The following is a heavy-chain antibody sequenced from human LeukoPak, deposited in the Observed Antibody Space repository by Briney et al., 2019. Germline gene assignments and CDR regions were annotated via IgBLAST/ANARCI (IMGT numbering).Heavy chain of an antibody. CDR2: ISYDGSNK. CDR3: ARGECSGGSCYSDWFDP. CDR1: GFTFSSYG. D-gene: IGHD2-15*01. V-gene: IGHV3-30*03. J-gene: IGHJ5*02. Sequence: GRSLRLSCAASGFTFSSYGMHWVRQAPGKGLEWVAVISYDGSNKYYADSVKGRFTISRDNSKNTLYLQMNSLRAEDTAMYYCARGECSGGSCYSDWFDPWGQGTLVTVSS.